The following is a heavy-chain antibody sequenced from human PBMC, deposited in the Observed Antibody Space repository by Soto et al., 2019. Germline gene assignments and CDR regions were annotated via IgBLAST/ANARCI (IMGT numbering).Heavy chain of an antibody. CDR3: ARGPIAKDRGPFDY. CDR1: GGSISRYY. Sequence: PSETLSLTCTVPGGSISRYYWSWIRQPPGKGLEWIGYIYYSGSTNYNPSLKSRVTISVDTSKNQFSLKLGSVTAADTAVYYCARGPIAKDRGPFDYWGQGTLVTVSS. J-gene: IGHJ4*02. CDR2: IYYSGST. V-gene: IGHV4-59*12.